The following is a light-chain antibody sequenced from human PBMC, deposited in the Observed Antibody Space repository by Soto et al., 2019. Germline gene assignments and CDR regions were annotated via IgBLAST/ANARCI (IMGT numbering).Light chain of an antibody. CDR3: HQRGNRLPHT. V-gene: IGKV3-11*01. CDR2: DAS. CDR1: QSVGGY. J-gene: IGKJ4*01. Sequence: EIVLTQSPATLSLSPGERATLSCRASQSVGGYLDWYQQKPGQAPRLLIYDASNRASGILARFSGSGSGTDKALTISCQEHEELETHYCHQRGNRLPHTFGGGNTVEIK.